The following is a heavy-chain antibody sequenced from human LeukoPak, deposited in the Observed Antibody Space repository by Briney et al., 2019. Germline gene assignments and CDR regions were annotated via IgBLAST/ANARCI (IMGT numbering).Heavy chain of an antibody. CDR2: IYPPDSDT. CDR3: ARSSTYSPYYFDS. D-gene: IGHD2-2*01. CDR1: GYLFRKNW. V-gene: IGHV5-51*01. Sequence: GESLRISCKASGYLFRKNWIGWVRQMPGKGLEWMGIIYPPDSDTRYGREFQGQVTISVDESINTAYLQWSSLKASDTAMYYCARSSTYSPYYFDSWGQGTLVTVSS. J-gene: IGHJ4*01.